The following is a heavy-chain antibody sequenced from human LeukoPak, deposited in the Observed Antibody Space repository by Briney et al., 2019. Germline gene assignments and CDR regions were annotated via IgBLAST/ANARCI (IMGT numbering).Heavy chain of an antibody. J-gene: IGHJ4*02. CDR2: INAYNGNT. D-gene: IGHD6-13*01. CDR1: GYTFTSYI. V-gene: IGHV1-18*01. CDR3: AREGQQLVVYYFDY. Sequence: GASVKVSCKASGYTFTSYIISWVRQAPGQGLEWMGWINAYNGNTDYAQRVQGRVTMTTDTSTSTAYMELRSLRSDDTAVYYCAREGQQLVVYYFDYWGQGTLVTVSS.